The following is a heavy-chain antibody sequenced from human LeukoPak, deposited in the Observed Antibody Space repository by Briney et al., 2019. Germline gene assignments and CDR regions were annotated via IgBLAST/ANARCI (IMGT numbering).Heavy chain of an antibody. D-gene: IGHD2-2*01. J-gene: IGHJ5*01. Sequence: GESLKISCKASGYSFTSYWIGWVRQMPGKGLEWMGIIYPGDSDTRYSPSFQGQVTISSDKSISTAYLQWSSLKASDTAMYCCARGDIVVVPAGIGYNWFDSWGQGTLVTVSS. CDR2: IYPGDSDT. CDR3: ARGDIVVVPAGIGYNWFDS. CDR1: GYSFTSYW. V-gene: IGHV5-51*01.